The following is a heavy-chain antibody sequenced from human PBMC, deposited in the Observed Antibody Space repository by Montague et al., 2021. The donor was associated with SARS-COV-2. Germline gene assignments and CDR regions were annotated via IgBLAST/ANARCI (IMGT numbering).Heavy chain of an antibody. Sequence: SETLSLTCTVSGGSISSFYWRWFRKPPGKGLEWIGYISDSGSTNYNPSLTSRVTTSVDTSKNQFSLKVNSVTAADTAVYYCARHYSATLPAVYCGQGTLVTVSS. J-gene: IGHJ4*02. D-gene: IGHD2-15*01. CDR3: ARHYSATLPAVY. CDR2: ISDSGST. CDR1: GGSISSFY. V-gene: IGHV4-59*08.